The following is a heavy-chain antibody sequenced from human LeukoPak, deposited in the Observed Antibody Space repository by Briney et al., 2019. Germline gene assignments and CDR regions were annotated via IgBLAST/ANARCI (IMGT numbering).Heavy chain of an antibody. Sequence: GSSVKVSCKASEGACSSYAISWVRQAPGQGLEWMGRIIPIFGTPNYAQKFQGRVTITADESTNTAYMGLSSLRSEDTAVYYCAREGYCSTTGCHDAYWGQGTLVTVSS. J-gene: IGHJ4*02. V-gene: IGHV1-69*15. CDR3: AREGYCSTTGCHDAY. CDR2: IIPIFGTP. D-gene: IGHD2-2*01. CDR1: EGACSSYA.